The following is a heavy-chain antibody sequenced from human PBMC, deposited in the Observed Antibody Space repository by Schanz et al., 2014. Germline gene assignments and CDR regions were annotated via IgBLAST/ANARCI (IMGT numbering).Heavy chain of an antibody. V-gene: IGHV4-31*03. D-gene: IGHD6-19*01. Sequence: QVQLQESGPGLVKPSQTLSLTCTVSGASISSGGYYWDWIRLLPGKGLEWIGYISYSGSTSFNPSRKSRLSMAVDTSKNQFSRRPSSVTAADTAVYYCASRASGWYALGYFDYWGQGAPVTVSS. CDR3: ASRASGWYALGYFDY. CDR1: GASISSGGYY. J-gene: IGHJ4*02. CDR2: ISYSGST.